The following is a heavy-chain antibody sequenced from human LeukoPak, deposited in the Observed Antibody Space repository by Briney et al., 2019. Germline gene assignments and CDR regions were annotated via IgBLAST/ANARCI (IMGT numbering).Heavy chain of an antibody. J-gene: IGHJ6*03. CDR2: MNPNSGNT. Sequence: GASVKVSCKASGYTFTSYDINWVRQATGQGLEWMGWMNPNSGNTGYAQKFQGRVTMTRNTSISTAYMELSSLRSEDTAVYYYARSLTNTGYSSSWYSLYYYYYYMDVWGKGTTVTVSS. CDR1: GYTFTSYD. V-gene: IGHV1-8*01. CDR3: ARSLTNTGYSSSWYSLYYYYYYMDV. D-gene: IGHD6-13*01.